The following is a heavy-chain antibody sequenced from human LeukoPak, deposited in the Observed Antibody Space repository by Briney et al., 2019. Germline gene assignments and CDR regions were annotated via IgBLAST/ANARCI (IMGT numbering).Heavy chain of an antibody. J-gene: IGHJ4*02. Sequence: PGGSLRLSCAASGFTFSDYSMTWVRQPPGKGLEWVSYISSSSSTIYYADSVKGRFTISRDNAKNSLYLQMNSLRADDTAVYYCARAYSGYTYGYHYWGQGTLVTVSS. CDR1: GFTFSDYS. D-gene: IGHD5-18*01. CDR2: ISSSSSTI. V-gene: IGHV3-48*01. CDR3: ARAYSGYTYGYHY.